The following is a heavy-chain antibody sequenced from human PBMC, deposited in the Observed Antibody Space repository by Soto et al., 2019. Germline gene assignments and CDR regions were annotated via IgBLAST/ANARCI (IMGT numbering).Heavy chain of an antibody. CDR1: GYTFTSYY. CDR2: INPSGGST. D-gene: IGHD6-13*01. Sequence: QVQLVQSGAEVKKPGASVKVSCKASGYTFTSYYMHWVRQAPGQGLEWMGIINPSGGSTSYAQKFQGRVTMTRDTSTSTVYMELSSLRSEDTAVYYCPRDRVPKQQLVRGDWFDPWGQGTLVTVSS. CDR3: PRDRVPKQQLVRGDWFDP. J-gene: IGHJ5*02. V-gene: IGHV1-46*01.